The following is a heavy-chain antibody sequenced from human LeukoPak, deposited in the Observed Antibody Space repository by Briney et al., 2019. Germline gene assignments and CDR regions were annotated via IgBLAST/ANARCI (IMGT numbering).Heavy chain of an antibody. CDR3: ARDGVRGGYSSSWYGPDY. CDR2: INPNSGGT. Sequence: GASVKVSCKASGYTFTGYYMHWVRQAPGQGLEWMGWINPNSGGTNYAQKFQGWVTMTRDTSISTAYMELSRLRSDDTAVYYCARDGVRGGYSSSWYGPDYWGQGTLVTVSS. V-gene: IGHV1-2*04. CDR1: GYTFTGYY. D-gene: IGHD6-13*01. J-gene: IGHJ4*02.